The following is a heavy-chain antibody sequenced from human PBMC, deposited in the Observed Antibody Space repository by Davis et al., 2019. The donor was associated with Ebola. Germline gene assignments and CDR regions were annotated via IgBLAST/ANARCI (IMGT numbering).Heavy chain of an antibody. V-gene: IGHV3-23*01. Sequence: GESLKISCAASGFTFSSNAMSWVRQAPGKGLEWVSSISGTRDTTKYADSVKGRFTISRDNSKNTLYLQMNSLRAEDTAVYYCAKERWGFALDYWGQGTLVTVSS. CDR1: GFTFSSNA. CDR3: AKERWGFALDY. D-gene: IGHD7-27*01. CDR2: ISGTRDTT. J-gene: IGHJ4*02.